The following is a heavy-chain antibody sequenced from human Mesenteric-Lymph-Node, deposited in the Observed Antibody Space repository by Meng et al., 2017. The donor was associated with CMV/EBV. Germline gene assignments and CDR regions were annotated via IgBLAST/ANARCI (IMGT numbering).Heavy chain of an antibody. V-gene: IGHV3-48*04. CDR3: ARSSTSRIRYYGMDV. D-gene: IGHD6-6*01. CDR2: ISSSSSTI. CDR1: GFTFSNFW. J-gene: IGHJ6*02. Sequence: GESLKISCGASGFTFSNFWMSWVRQAPGKGLEWVSYISSSSSTIYYADSVKGRFTISRDNAKNSLYLQMNSLRAEDTAVYYCARSSTSRIRYYGMDVWGQGTTVTVSS.